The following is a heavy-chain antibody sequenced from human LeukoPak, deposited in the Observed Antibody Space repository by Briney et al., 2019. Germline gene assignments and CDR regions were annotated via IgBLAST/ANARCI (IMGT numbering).Heavy chain of an antibody. CDR1: GYTFTGYY. CDR2: INPNSGGT. V-gene: IGHV1-2*06. J-gene: IGHJ4*02. Sequence: VSVKVSWKASGYTFTGYYMHWVRQAPGQGLKWMGRINPNSGGTNYAQKFQGRVTMTRDTSICTAYMELSRLRSDDTAVYYCASWALSAIVIFGVVPFYYWSQGTLVTVSS. CDR3: ASWALSAIVIFGVVPFYY. D-gene: IGHD3-3*01.